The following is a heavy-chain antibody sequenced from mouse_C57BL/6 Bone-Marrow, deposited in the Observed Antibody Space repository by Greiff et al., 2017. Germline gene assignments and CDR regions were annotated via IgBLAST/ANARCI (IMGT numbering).Heavy chain of an antibody. V-gene: IGHV2-9*01. CDR3: AITEGYCDYDGGGLYAMDY. CDR1: GFSLTSYG. Sequence: VQLQESGPGLVAPSPSLSITCTVSGFSLTSYGVDWVRQPPGKGLEWLGVIWGGGSTNYNSALMSRLSISKDNSKSQVFLKMNSLQTDDTAMYYCAITEGYCDYDGGGLYAMDYWGQGTSVTVSS. CDR2: IWGGGST. J-gene: IGHJ4*01. D-gene: IGHD2-4*01.